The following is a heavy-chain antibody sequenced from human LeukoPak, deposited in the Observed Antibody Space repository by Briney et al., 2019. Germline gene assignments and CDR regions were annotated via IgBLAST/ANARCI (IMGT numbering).Heavy chain of an antibody. D-gene: IGHD3-10*01. J-gene: IGHJ3*02. Sequence: ASVKVSCKASGYTFTSYGISWVRQAPGQGLEWMGWISTYKGNTNYAQKLQGRVTMTTDTSTSTAYMELRSLRSDDTAVYYCARVSRITMVRGVSAFDIWGQGTMVTVSS. CDR3: ARVSRITMVRGVSAFDI. CDR1: GYTFTSYG. V-gene: IGHV1-18*01. CDR2: ISTYKGNT.